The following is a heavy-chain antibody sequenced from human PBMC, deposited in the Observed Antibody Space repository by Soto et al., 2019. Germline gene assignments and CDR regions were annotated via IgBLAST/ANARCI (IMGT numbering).Heavy chain of an antibody. J-gene: IGHJ6*02. D-gene: IGHD2-2*01. Sequence: QVQLVQSGAEVKKPGSSLKVSCKASGGTFTNYAFSWVRRAPGQGLEWMGGIIPVFGTPDYAQKFQGRVTITADESTRTATMELSRLRSDDTAVYYCARERSVGYCITTTCPKPFYYSAMDVRGQGTTVTVS. V-gene: IGHV1-69*12. CDR2: IIPVFGTP. CDR3: ARERSVGYCITTTCPKPFYYSAMDV. CDR1: GGTFTNYA.